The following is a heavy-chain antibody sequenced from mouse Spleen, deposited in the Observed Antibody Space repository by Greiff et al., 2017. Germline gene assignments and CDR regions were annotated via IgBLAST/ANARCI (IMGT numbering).Heavy chain of an antibody. Sequence: VQLQQSGAELVRPGASVKLSCTASGFNIKDDYMHWVKQRPEQGLEWIGWIDPENGDTEYASKFQGKATITADTSSNTAYLQLSSLTSEDTAVYYCTREGGDLFDYWGQGTTLTVSS. CDR2: IDPENGDT. D-gene: IGHD1-1*02. V-gene: IGHV14-4*01. CDR3: TREGGDLFDY. J-gene: IGHJ2*01. CDR1: GFNIKDDY.